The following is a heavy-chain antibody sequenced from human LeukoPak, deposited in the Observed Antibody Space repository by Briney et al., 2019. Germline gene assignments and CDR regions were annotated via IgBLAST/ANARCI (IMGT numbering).Heavy chain of an antibody. V-gene: IGHV3-15*01. CDR3: TTDVDYDSSGYPRNGLNMDV. D-gene: IGHD3-22*01. J-gene: IGHJ6*03. CDR2: IKSKTDGGTT. Sequence: PGGSLRLSCAASGFTFSNAWMSWVRLAPGKGLEWVGRIKSKTDGGTTDYAAPVKGRFTISRDDSKNTLYLQMNSLKTEDTAVYYCTTDVDYDSSGYPRNGLNMDVWGKGTTVTVSS. CDR1: GFTFSNAW.